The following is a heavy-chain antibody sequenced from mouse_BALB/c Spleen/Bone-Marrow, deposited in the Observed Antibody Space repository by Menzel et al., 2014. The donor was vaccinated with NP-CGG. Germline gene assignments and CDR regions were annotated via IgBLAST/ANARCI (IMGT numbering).Heavy chain of an antibody. J-gene: IGHJ3*01. CDR3: ARNGNYGAWFAY. CDR1: GFNIKDTY. V-gene: IGHV14-3*02. D-gene: IGHD2-1*01. CDR2: IDPANGNT. Sequence: VQLKDSGAELVKPGASVKLCTASGFNIKDTYMHWVKQRPEQGLEWIGRIDPANGNTKYDPKFQGKATITADTSSNTAYLQLSSLTSEDTAVYYCARNGNYGAWFAYWGQGTLVTVSA.